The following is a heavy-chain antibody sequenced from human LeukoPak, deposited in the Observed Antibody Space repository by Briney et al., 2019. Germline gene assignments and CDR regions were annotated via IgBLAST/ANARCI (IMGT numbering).Heavy chain of an antibody. D-gene: IGHD3-9*01. CDR1: GYTFSAYY. Sequence: ASVKVSCKASGYTFSAYYIHWVRQAPGQGLEWMGWINPNSGDTNYAQNFQGRVTMTGDTSISTAYMELSRLRSDDTAVYYCAGGLRYFDQEDAFDIWGQGTMVTVSS. V-gene: IGHV1-2*02. CDR3: AGGLRYFDQEDAFDI. CDR2: INPNSGDT. J-gene: IGHJ3*02.